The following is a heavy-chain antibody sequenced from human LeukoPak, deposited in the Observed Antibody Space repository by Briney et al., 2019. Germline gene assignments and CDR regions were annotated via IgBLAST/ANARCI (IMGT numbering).Heavy chain of an antibody. V-gene: IGHV7-4-1*02. CDR2: INTNTGNP. J-gene: IGHJ6*02. CDR1: GYTFTSYA. Sequence: ASVKVSCKASGYTFTSYAMNWVRQAPGQGLEWMGWINTNTGNPTYAQGFTGRFVFSLDTSVSTAYLQISSLKAEDTAVYHCARPGYSGYDWRDYYYYGMDVWGQGTTVTVSS. D-gene: IGHD5-12*01. CDR3: ARPGYSGYDWRDYYYYGMDV.